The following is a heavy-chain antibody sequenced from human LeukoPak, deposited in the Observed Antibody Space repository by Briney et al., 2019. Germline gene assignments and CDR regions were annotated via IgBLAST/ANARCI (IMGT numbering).Heavy chain of an antibody. CDR1: GGSISSSSYY. CDR2: IYYSGST. Sequence: PSETLSLTCTVSGGSISSSSYYWGWIRQPPGKGLEWIGSIYYSGSTYYNPSLKSRVTISVDTSKNQFSLKLSSVTAADTAVYYCARWGLGCSSTSCHHLGFDPWGQGTLVTVSS. D-gene: IGHD2-2*01. CDR3: ARWGLGCSSTSCHHLGFDP. V-gene: IGHV4-39*07. J-gene: IGHJ5*02.